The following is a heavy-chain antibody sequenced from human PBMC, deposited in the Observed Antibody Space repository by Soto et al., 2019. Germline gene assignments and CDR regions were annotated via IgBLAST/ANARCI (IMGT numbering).Heavy chain of an antibody. J-gene: IGHJ6*03. V-gene: IGHV3-11*01. CDR3: ARVSFYYYYYMDV. D-gene: IGHD1-26*01. Sequence: GGSLRLSCAASGLTFSDYYMSWIRQAPGKGLEWVSYISSSGSIIYYADSVKGRFTISRDNAKNSLYLQMNSLRAEDTAVYYCARVSFYYYYYMDVWGKGTTVTVSS. CDR2: ISSSGSII. CDR1: GLTFSDYY.